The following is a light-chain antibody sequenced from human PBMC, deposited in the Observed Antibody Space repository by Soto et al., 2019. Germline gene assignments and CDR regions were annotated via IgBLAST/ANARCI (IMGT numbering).Light chain of an antibody. CDR3: QQSYTTLMWT. CDR2: AAT. J-gene: IGKJ1*01. V-gene: IGKV1-39*01. Sequence: DIQMTQSPSSLSASVGDRVTITCQASQDISTYLNWYQQKPGKAPRLLIFAATRLQRGVPSRFTGSGSGTDFTLTINSLQPEDFASYYCQQSYTTLMWTFGQGTKVDIK. CDR1: QDISTY.